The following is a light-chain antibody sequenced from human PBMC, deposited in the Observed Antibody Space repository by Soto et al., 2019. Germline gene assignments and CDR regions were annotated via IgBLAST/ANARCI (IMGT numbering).Light chain of an antibody. CDR1: SSDVGGYNF. CDR2: EVS. Sequence: QSALTQPPSASGSPGQSVTISCTGTSSDVGGYNFVSWYQQHPGKAPKVLIYEVSKRPSGVPDRFSGSKSGNTASLTVSGLQAEDEADYYCCSYAGPSRHIVFGGGTKVTVL. V-gene: IGLV2-8*01. CDR3: CSYAGPSRHIV. J-gene: IGLJ2*01.